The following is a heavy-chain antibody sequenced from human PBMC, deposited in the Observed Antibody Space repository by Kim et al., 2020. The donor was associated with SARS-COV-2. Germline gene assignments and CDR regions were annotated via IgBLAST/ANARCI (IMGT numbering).Heavy chain of an antibody. Sequence: GGSLRLSCAASGFTFSSYGMHWVRQAPGKGLEWVAVISYDGSNKYYADSVKGRFTISRDNSKNTLYLQMNSLRAEDTAVYYCAKPMAVARTADYWGQGTLVTVSS. CDR2: ISYDGSNK. V-gene: IGHV3-30*18. D-gene: IGHD6-19*01. CDR1: GFTFSSYG. J-gene: IGHJ4*02. CDR3: AKPMAVARTADY.